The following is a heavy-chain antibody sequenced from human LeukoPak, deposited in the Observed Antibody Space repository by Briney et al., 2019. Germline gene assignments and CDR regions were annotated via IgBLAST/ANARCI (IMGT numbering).Heavy chain of an antibody. CDR2: VSGSGAGT. CDR1: GLTFNTYA. J-gene: IGHJ2*01. V-gene: IGHV3-23*01. CDR3: AKGPRAGLRYWYFDL. D-gene: IGHD2-21*02. Sequence: GGFLRLSCAASGLTFNTYAMSWVRQAPGKGLQWVSTVSGSGAGTFYGDSVKGRFTISRDNSNNTLFLQMNSLSADDTAVYFCAKGPRAGLRYWYFDLWGRGSLVTLSS.